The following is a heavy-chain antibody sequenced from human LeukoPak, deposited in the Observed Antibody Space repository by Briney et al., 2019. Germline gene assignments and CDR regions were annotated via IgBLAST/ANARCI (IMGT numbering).Heavy chain of an antibody. V-gene: IGHV4-34*01. CDR2: INHSGST. Sequence: PSETLSLTCAVYGGSFSGYYWSWIRQPPGKGLEWIGEINHSGSTNYNPSLKSRVTISVDTSKNQFSLKLSSVTAADTAVYYCARGRNYDLWSGYSFSFDYWGQGTLVTVSS. J-gene: IGHJ4*02. D-gene: IGHD3-3*01. CDR1: GGSFSGYY. CDR3: ARGRNYDLWSGYSFSFDY.